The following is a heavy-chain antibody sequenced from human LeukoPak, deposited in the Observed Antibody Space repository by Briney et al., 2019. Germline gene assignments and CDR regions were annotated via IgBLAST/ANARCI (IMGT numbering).Heavy chain of an antibody. J-gene: IGHJ4*02. D-gene: IGHD1-26*01. V-gene: IGHV3-30*02. Sequence: PGGSLRLSCAASGFTFSIYGIHWVRQAPGKGLEWVAFIRYDGSNKYYADSVKGRFTISRDNSKNTLYLQMNSLRAEDTAVYYCTRDGPRVGSTETDWGQGTLVTVSS. CDR1: GFTFSIYG. CDR2: IRYDGSNK. CDR3: TRDGPRVGSTETD.